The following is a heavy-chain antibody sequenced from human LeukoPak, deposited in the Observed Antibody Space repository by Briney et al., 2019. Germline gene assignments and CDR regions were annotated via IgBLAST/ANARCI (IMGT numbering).Heavy chain of an antibody. D-gene: IGHD6-19*01. CDR1: AGSISRYY. CDR3: ARHIPVAQDDAFDI. J-gene: IGHJ3*02. Sequence: SASLSLTRTVSAGSISRYYWRWIRQPPGKRLEWIGYIYTSVRTNYNTSLKSRVTPSVDTSKNHCSLKLSSVTAPDTPLYSTARHIPVAQDDAFDIWGQGTMVTVPS. V-gene: IGHV4-4*09. CDR2: IYTSVRT.